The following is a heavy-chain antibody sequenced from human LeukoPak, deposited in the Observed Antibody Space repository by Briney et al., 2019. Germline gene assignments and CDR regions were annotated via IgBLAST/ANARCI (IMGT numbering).Heavy chain of an antibody. CDR1: GYTFTSYA. CDR2: MNPNSGNT. V-gene: IGHV1-8*02. D-gene: IGHD3-9*01. CDR3: AREPPATGYYDY. J-gene: IGHJ4*02. Sequence: ASVKVSCKASGYTFTSYAMNWVRQATGQGLEWMGWMNPNSGNTGYAQKFQGRVTMTRNTSITTAYMELTSLGSEDTAVYFCAREPPATGYYDYWGQGTLVTVSS.